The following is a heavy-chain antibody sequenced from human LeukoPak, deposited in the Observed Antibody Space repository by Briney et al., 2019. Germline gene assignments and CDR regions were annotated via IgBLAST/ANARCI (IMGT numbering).Heavy chain of an antibody. CDR3: ARDMADCSSTSCYLGYYYYGMDV. J-gene: IGHJ6*02. V-gene: IGHV3-30*04. CDR1: GFTFSSYA. Sequence: GRSLRLSCAASGFTFSSYAMHWVRQAPGKGLEWVAVISYDVSNKYYADSVKGRFTISRDNSKNTLYLQMNSLRAEDTAVYYCARDMADCSSTSCYLGYYYYGMDVWGQGTTVTVSS. CDR2: ISYDVSNK. D-gene: IGHD2-2*01.